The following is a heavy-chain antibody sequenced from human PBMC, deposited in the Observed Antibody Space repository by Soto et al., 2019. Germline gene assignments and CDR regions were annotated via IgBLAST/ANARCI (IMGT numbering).Heavy chain of an antibody. D-gene: IGHD2-15*01. CDR1: GYTFTHYG. V-gene: IGHV1-18*01. J-gene: IGHJ2*01. CDR3: ARDLHSGGKYWYFDI. Sequence: QVQLVQSGAEVKKPGASVKVSCKASGYTFTHYGITWVRQSPGQGLEWMGCMNSFSGDTNYPQKLQGRLTMTTDTSTNTVYMELRNLRSDDTAVYYCARDLHSGGKYWYFDIWGRGTLVTVSS. CDR2: MNSFSGDT.